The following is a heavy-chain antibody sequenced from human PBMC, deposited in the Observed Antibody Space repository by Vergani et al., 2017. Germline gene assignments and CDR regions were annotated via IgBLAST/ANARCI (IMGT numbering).Heavy chain of an antibody. J-gene: IGHJ4*02. CDR3: ARDEARTRGGFDY. V-gene: IGHV3-21*01. CDR1: GFTFSSYI. Sequence: EVQLVESGGGLVKPGGSLRLSCAASGFTFSSYIMNWVRQAPGKGLEWVSSISSSSSYIYYADSVKGRFTISRDNAKNSLYLQMNSLRAEDTAVYYCARDEARTRGGFDYWGQGTLVTVSS. CDR2: ISSSSSYI. D-gene: IGHD3-16*01.